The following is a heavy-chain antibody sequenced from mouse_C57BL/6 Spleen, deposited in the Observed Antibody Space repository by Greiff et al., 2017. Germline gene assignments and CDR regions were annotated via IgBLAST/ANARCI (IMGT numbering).Heavy chain of an antibody. Sequence: EVKLMESGPGLVKPSQSLSLTCSVTGYSITSGYYWNWIRQFPGNKLEWMGYISYDGSNNYNPSLKNRISITRDTSKNQFFLKLNSVTTEDTATYYCARGYYGYEAGYWGQGTTLTVSS. CDR2: ISYDGSN. J-gene: IGHJ2*01. D-gene: IGHD2-2*01. CDR1: GYSITSGYY. CDR3: ARGYYGYEAGY. V-gene: IGHV3-6*01.